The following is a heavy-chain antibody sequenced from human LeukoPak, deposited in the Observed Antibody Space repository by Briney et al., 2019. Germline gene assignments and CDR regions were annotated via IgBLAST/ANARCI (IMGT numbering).Heavy chain of an antibody. CDR1: GFTFSSYE. Sequence: GGSLRLSCAAPGFTFSSYEMNWVRQAPGKGLEWVSYISSSGSTIYYADSVKGRFTISRDNAKNSLYMQMIRLRAKDMAVYYCARSWVNDFCSGYPTGGMDVWGQGTTVTVSS. J-gene: IGHJ6*02. V-gene: IGHV3-48*03. CDR2: ISSSGSTI. D-gene: IGHD3-3*01. CDR3: ARSWVNDFCSGYPTGGMDV.